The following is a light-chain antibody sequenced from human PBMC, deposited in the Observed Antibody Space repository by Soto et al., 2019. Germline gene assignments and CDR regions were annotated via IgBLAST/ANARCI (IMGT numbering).Light chain of an antibody. J-gene: IGLJ1*01. CDR2: DVS. CDR3: SSYASSSPYV. V-gene: IGLV2-14*01. CDR1: SSDVGGYNY. Sequence: QSVLTQPASVSGSPGQSITISCTGTSSDVGGYNYVSWYQHHPGKAPRLMIYDVSDRPSGVSNRFSGSKSGNTASLTISGLQAEDEADYYCSSYASSSPYVFGTGTQLTVL.